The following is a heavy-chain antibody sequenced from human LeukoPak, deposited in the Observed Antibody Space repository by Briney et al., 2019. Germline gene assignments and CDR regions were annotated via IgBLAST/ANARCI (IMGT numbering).Heavy chain of an antibody. CDR2: INWNSGSI. CDR3: AKGAGKYGQWLPLDY. Sequence: GGSLRLSCAASGFTFHDYAMHWVRQAPGKGLKWVSSINWNSGSISYADSVKGRFTISRDNAKNSLYLQMHSLRTEDTALFYCAKGAGKYGQWLPLDYWGQGTLVTVSS. V-gene: IGHV3-9*01. D-gene: IGHD6-19*01. CDR1: GFTFHDYA. J-gene: IGHJ4*02.